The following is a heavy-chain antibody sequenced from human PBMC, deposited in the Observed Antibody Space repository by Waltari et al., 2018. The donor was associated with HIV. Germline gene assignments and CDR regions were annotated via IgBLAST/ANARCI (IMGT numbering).Heavy chain of an antibody. CDR2: IYSMGST. V-gene: IGHV4-4*07. CDR3: ARPSCTSTSCPKSDTFDI. CDR1: GGSITSYY. Sequence: QVQLQESGPGLVKSSETLSLPCTVSGGSITSYYRSWIRHPAGKVLEWIGRIYSMGSTSYNPSLKSRVTMSVDTSKNQISLNLTSVTAADTAVYSCARPSCTSTSCPKSDTFDIWGRGTMVTFSS. D-gene: IGHD2-2*01. J-gene: IGHJ3*02.